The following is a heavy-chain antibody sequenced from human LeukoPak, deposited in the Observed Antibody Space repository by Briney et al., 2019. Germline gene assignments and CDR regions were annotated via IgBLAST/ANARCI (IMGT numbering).Heavy chain of an antibody. V-gene: IGHV4-39*01. D-gene: IGHD2-2*01. CDR3: ASLSRKGYFDY. CDR2: IYYSGST. CDR1: GGSISSSSYY. Sequence: RPSETLSLTCTVSGGSISSSSYYWGWIRQPPGKGLEWIGSIYYSGSTYYNPSLKSRVTISVDTSKNQFSLKLSSVTAADTAVYYCASLSRKGYFDYWGQGTLVTVSS. J-gene: IGHJ4*02.